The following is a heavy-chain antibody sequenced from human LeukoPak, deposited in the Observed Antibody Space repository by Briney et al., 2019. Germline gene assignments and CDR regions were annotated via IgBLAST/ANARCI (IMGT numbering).Heavy chain of an antibody. CDR2: IYTSGST. CDR3: ARGPTIFGVVLYFDY. J-gene: IGHJ4*02. Sequence: SETLSLTRTVSGGSISSYYWSWIRQPAGKGLEWIGRIYTSGSTNYNPSLKSRVTMSVDTSKNQFSLKLSSVTAADTAVYYCARGPTIFGVVLYFDYWGQGTLVTVSS. CDR1: GGSISSYY. V-gene: IGHV4-4*07. D-gene: IGHD3-3*01.